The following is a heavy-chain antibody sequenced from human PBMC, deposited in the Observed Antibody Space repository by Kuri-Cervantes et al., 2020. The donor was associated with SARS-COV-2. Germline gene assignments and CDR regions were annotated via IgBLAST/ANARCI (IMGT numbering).Heavy chain of an antibody. CDR3: AKDGEGPTVPAAMGPEYFQH. CDR2: IWYGGSNK. V-gene: IGHV3-30*02. Sequence: GGSLRLSCAASGFTFSSYSMNWVRQAPGKGLEWVAVIWYGGSNKYYADSVKGRFTISRGNSKNTLYLQMNSLRAEDTAVYYCAKDGEGPTVPAAMGPEYFQHWGQGTLVTVSS. CDR1: GFTFSSYS. J-gene: IGHJ1*01. D-gene: IGHD2-2*01.